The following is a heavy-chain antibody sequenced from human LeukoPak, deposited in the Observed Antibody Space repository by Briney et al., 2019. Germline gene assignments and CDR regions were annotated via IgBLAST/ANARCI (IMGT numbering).Heavy chain of an antibody. V-gene: IGHV3-9*01. CDR2: INWNSDTK. CDR1: GFAFHNYA. Sequence: PGRSLRLSCVGSGFAFHNYAMHWVRRPPGKGLEWVSAINWNSDTKAYADSVKGRFTISRDRARNSLYLQMDSLRPEDTALYYCAKDTGGNGAYFYAMGVWGQGTSVTVSS. D-gene: IGHD4-23*01. CDR3: AKDTGGNGAYFYAMGV. J-gene: IGHJ6*02.